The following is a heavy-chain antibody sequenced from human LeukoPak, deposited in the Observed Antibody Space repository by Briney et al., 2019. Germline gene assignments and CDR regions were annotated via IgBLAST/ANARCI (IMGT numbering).Heavy chain of an antibody. D-gene: IGHD6-19*01. Sequence: PGGSLRLSCAASGFTISSYAMSWVRQAPGKGLEWVSAISGSGGSTYYAASVKGRFPISRDNSKNTLYLQMNSLRAEDTAVYYCAKDLIAVAGRRDFDYWGQGTLVTVSS. J-gene: IGHJ4*02. V-gene: IGHV3-23*01. CDR3: AKDLIAVAGRRDFDY. CDR1: GFTISSYA. CDR2: ISGSGGST.